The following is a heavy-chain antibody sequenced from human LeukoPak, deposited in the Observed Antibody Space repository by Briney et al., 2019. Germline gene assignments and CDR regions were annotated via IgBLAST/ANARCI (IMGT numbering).Heavy chain of an antibody. CDR3: ARHTIFGVVIIPGWFDP. D-gene: IGHD3-3*01. J-gene: IGHJ5*02. CDR1: GGSISNNNYY. V-gene: IGHV4-39*01. Sequence: SETLSLTYTVSGGSISNNNYYWGWIRQPPGKGLEWIGNIYYSGSTYYNPSLKSRVTISVDTSKNQFSLKLSSVTAADTAVYYCARHTIFGVVIIPGWFDPWGQGTLVTVSS. CDR2: IYYSGST.